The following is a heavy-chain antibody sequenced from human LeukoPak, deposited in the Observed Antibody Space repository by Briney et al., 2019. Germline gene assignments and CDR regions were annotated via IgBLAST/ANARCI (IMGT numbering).Heavy chain of an antibody. CDR3: TTDRWEDDY. CDR2: VKTKTDGGTS. D-gene: IGHD1-26*01. Sequence: PGGSLRLSCAASGFTFNNAWMSWVRQAPGKGLEWVGRVKTKTDGGTSDYAAPVKGRFTISRDDSKNTLYLQMDSLKTEDAAVYYCTTDRWEDDYWGQGTLVTVSS. CDR1: GFTFNNAW. J-gene: IGHJ4*02. V-gene: IGHV3-15*01.